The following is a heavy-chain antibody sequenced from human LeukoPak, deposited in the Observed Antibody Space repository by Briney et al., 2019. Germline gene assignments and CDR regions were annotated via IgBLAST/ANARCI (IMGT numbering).Heavy chain of an antibody. CDR3: ARDLFGDFWSGYYANWFDP. CDR1: GFTFSSYW. D-gene: IGHD3-3*01. CDR2: INSDGSST. Sequence: GGSLRLSCAAPGFTFSSYWMHWVRQAPGKGLVWVSRINSDGSSTSYADSVKGRFTISRDNAKNTLYLQMNSLRAEDTAVYYCARDLFGDFWSGYYANWFDPWGQGTLVTVSS. V-gene: IGHV3-74*01. J-gene: IGHJ5*02.